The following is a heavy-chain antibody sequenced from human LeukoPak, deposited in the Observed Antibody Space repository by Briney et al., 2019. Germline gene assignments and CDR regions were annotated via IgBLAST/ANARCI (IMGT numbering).Heavy chain of an antibody. CDR3: ASDSYYYGSGSYVY. D-gene: IGHD3-10*01. Sequence: SETLSLTCAVSGGSISSGGYSWSWIRQPPGKGLEWIGYIYHSGSTYYNPPLKSRVTISVDRSKNQLSLKLSSVTAADTAVYYCASDSYYYGSGSYVYWGQGTLVTVSS. CDR1: GGSISSGGYS. V-gene: IGHV4-30-2*01. CDR2: IYHSGST. J-gene: IGHJ4*02.